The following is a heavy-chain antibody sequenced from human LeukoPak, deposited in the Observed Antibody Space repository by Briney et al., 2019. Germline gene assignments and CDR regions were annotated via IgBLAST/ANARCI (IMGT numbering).Heavy chain of an antibody. CDR3: AETYCSSTSCYTGYYYMDV. D-gene: IGHD2-2*02. V-gene: IGHV3-23*01. Sequence: GSLRLSCAASGFTFSSYAMSWVRQAPGKGLEWVSAISGSGGSTYYADSVKGRFTISRDKSKNTLYLQMNSLRAEDTAVYYCAETYCSSTSCYTGYYYMDVWGKGTTVTVSS. J-gene: IGHJ6*03. CDR1: GFTFSSYA. CDR2: ISGSGGST.